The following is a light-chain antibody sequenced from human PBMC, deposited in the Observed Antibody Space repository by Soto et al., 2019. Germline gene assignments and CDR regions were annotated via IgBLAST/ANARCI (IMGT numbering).Light chain of an antibody. CDR1: QSVLYSSNNKNY. Sequence: DIVMTQSPDSLAVSLGERATINCKSSQSVLYSSNNKNYLAWYQQKPGQPPKLLIYWASTRESGVPDRFSGSGSGTDFTLTISSLQAADVAVYYCQQYYSTLALTFGGGTKVEIK. J-gene: IGKJ4*01. CDR2: WAS. CDR3: QQYYSTLALT. V-gene: IGKV4-1*01.